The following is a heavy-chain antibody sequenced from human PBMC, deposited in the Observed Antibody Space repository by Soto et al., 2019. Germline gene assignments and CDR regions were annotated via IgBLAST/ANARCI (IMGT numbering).Heavy chain of an antibody. V-gene: IGHV1-69*06. CDR3: ARDMIELAAGYFDY. D-gene: IGHD6-13*01. J-gene: IGHJ4*02. CDR2: IIPIFGTA. Sequence: SVKVSCKASGGTFSSYAISWVRQAPGQGLEWMGGIIPIFGTANYAQKFQGRVTITADKSTSTAYMELSSLRSEDTAVYYCARDMIELAAGYFDYWGQGTLVTVSS. CDR1: GGTFSSYA.